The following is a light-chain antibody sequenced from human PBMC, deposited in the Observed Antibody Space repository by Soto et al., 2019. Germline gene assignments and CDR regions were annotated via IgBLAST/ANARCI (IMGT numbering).Light chain of an antibody. Sequence: EIVMTQSPATLSVSPGEKATLSCRASQSVSNNLAWFQQKPGQVPRLLIYGASNRATGIPARFSGSGSGTEFTLTIGSLQSEDFAVYYCQQYNNWPITFGQGTRLEIK. CDR2: GAS. CDR1: QSVSNN. CDR3: QQYNNWPIT. J-gene: IGKJ5*01. V-gene: IGKV3-15*01.